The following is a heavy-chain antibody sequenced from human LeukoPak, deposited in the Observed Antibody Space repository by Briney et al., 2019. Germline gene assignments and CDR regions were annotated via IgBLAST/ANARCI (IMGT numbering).Heavy chain of an antibody. Sequence: GGSLRLSCAASGFTFSSYAMSWVCQAPGKGLEWVSVIYSGGSTYYADSVKGRFTISRDNSKNTLYLQMNSLRAEDTAVYYCARGSGILRFFTYGMDVWGQGTTVTVSS. CDR1: GFTFSSYA. J-gene: IGHJ6*02. V-gene: IGHV3-66*01. D-gene: IGHD3-3*01. CDR2: IYSGGST. CDR3: ARGSGILRFFTYGMDV.